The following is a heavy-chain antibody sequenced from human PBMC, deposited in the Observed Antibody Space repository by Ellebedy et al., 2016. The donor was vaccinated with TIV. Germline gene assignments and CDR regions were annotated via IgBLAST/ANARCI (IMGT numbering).Heavy chain of an antibody. Sequence: MPSETLSLTCTVSGGSIRRYYWTWIRQSAGKGLEWIGRIQISGSTNYHPSLKSRVTMSVDTSKNQFSLNLSSVTAADTAVYYCARATGVGATNFDYWGQGTLVTVSS. J-gene: IGHJ4*02. V-gene: IGHV4-4*07. D-gene: IGHD1-26*01. CDR1: GGSIRRYY. CDR2: IQISGST. CDR3: ARATGVGATNFDY.